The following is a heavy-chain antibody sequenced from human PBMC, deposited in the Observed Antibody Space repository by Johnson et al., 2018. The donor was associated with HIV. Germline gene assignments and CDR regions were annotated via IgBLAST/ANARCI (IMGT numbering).Heavy chain of an antibody. V-gene: IGHV3-11*04. CDR2: ISGSGSTT. CDR1: GFTVSSNY. D-gene: IGHD6-13*01. CDR3: AKDLFSAAAGTRNAFDI. J-gene: IGHJ3*02. Sequence: QVQLVESGGGLVQPWGSLRLSCAASGFTVSSNYMSWVRQAPGKGLEWVSYISGSGSTTEYADSVKGRFTISRDNAKNSLYLQMNSLRAEDTAVYYCAKDLFSAAAGTRNAFDIWGQGTMVTVSS.